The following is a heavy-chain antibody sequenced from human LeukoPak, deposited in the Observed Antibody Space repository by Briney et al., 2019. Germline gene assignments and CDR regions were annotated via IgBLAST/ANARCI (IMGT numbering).Heavy chain of an antibody. CDR2: IKKDGSEK. CDR3: ARDRYGDYETDYYYGMDV. J-gene: IGHJ6*02. V-gene: IGHV3-7*01. Sequence: GGSLRLSCAASGFTFSSYWMSWVRQAPGKGLEWVANIKKDGSEKYYVDSVKGRFTISRDNAKNSLYLQMNSLRAEDTAVYYCARDRYGDYETDYYYGMDVWGQGTTVTVSS. CDR1: GFTFSSYW. D-gene: IGHD4-17*01.